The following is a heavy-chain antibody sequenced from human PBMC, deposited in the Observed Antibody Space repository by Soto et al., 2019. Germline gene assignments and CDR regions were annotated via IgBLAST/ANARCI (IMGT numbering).Heavy chain of an antibody. Sequence: SETLSRNGTLSDDSGTSVSDYWSWMRQPPWNVLDWIGYLYYRGSADEDTPIGIRVTISIDTSKNQFSLKLTSVTAADTAVYYCARGVGFGYYYYHMDLWAQGTTVTVSS. CDR3: ARGVGFGYYYYHMDL. CDR2: LYYRGSA. CDR1: DDSGTSVSDY. D-gene: IGHD3-10*01. V-gene: IGHV4-61*01. J-gene: IGHJ6*02.